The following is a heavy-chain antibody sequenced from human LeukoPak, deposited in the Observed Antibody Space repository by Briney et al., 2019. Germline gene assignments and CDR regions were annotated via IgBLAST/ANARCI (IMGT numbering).Heavy chain of an antibody. D-gene: IGHD6-19*01. CDR3: ARYSSGWYSPIDY. J-gene: IGHJ4*02. Sequence: PSQTLPLTCTVSGGSISSGGYYWSWIRQPPGKGLEWIGYIYYSGSTNYNPSLKSRVTISVDTSKNQFSLKLSSVTAADTAVYYCARYSSGWYSPIDYWGQGTLVTVSS. V-gene: IGHV4-61*08. CDR2: IYYSGST. CDR1: GGSISSGGYY.